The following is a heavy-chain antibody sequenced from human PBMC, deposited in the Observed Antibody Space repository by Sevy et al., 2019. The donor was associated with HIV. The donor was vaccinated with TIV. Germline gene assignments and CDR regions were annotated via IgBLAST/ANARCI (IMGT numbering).Heavy chain of an antibody. J-gene: IGHJ4*02. D-gene: IGHD6-19*01. CDR2: INTNTGNP. CDR1: GYTFTTYA. Sequence: ASVKVSCKASGYTFTTYAMSWVRQAPGQGLEWLAWINTNTGNPTYAQGFTGRFVFSLDTSVSTAYLQISSLKAEDTAVYYCARDHEGSSGWYVHFDYWGQGTLVTVSS. V-gene: IGHV7-4-1*02. CDR3: ARDHEGSSGWYVHFDY.